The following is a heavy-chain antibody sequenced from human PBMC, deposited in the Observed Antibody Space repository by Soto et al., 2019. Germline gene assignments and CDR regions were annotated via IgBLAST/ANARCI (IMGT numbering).Heavy chain of an antibody. V-gene: IGHV3-23*01. CDR3: ASSSGDLDVYGMDI. J-gene: IGHJ6*02. CDR2: VTGGGHTT. D-gene: IGHD3-10*01. Sequence: EAQLLESGGGLVQPGGSLRLSCAASGFTFSRSAMSWVRQAPGKGLEWVSTVTGGGHTTYNADSVNGRFTISRDNSKNTLYLQMNKLRAEDTAIYYCASSSGDLDVYGMDIWGPGTTVTVSS. CDR1: GFTFSRSA.